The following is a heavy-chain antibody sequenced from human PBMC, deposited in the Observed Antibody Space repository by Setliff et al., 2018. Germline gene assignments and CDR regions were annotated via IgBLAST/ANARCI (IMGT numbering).Heavy chain of an antibody. V-gene: IGHV5-51*01. CDR3: ARLGSSSWYNDVFDF. CDR1: GYTFSNYW. Sequence: PGESLKISCKGSGYTFSNYWVGWVRQMPGKGLEWIGVIYAGDSDTRYSPSFQGQVTFSADKSISTAYLQWSTLKASDTAMYYCARLGSSSWYNDVFDFWGPGTMVTVSS. J-gene: IGHJ3*01. CDR2: IYAGDSDT. D-gene: IGHD6-13*01.